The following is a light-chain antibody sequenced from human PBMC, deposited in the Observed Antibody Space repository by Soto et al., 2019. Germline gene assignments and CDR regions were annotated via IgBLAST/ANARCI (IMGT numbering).Light chain of an antibody. V-gene: IGKV1-27*01. CDR3: EKYNNGPRT. Sequence: DIQMTQSPSSLSASVGDTVTITCRASQGISNYLAWYQQKPGQVPNLLIYAASTLQSGVPSRFSGSGSGTDCTLAIRSLRTVAVAQYYCEKYNNGPRTFGQGTKVEVK. CDR2: AAS. CDR1: QGISNY. J-gene: IGKJ1*01.